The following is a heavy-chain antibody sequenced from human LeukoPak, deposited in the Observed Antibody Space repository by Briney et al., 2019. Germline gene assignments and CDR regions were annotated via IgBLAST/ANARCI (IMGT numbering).Heavy chain of an antibody. D-gene: IGHD5-18*01. CDR3: ARRATTERGHSYGLDY. CDR1: GFTFSSYH. V-gene: IGHV3-21*01. J-gene: IGHJ4*02. Sequence: PGGSLRLSCVVSGFTFSSYHMNWVRQAPGKALEWVSSISTSSSSSYIYYADSVTGRFTISRENAKNSLYLQMNSLRAEDTVVYYCARRATTERGHSYGLDYWGQGTLVTVSS. CDR2: ISTSSSSSYI.